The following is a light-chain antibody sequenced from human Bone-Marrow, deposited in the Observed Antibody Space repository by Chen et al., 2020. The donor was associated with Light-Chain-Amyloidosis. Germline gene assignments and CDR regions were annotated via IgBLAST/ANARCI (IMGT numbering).Light chain of an antibody. CDR3: QQYNNWPPT. V-gene: IGKV3-15*01. Sequence: EIVMTQSPATLSVSPGERATLSCRAGQSVSSNLAWYQQKPGQTPRLLIYGASTRATGIPARFSVSGSATEFTLTISSLQSEDFAVYYCQQYNNWPPTFGQGTKVEIK. CDR1: QSVSSN. J-gene: IGKJ1*01. CDR2: GAS.